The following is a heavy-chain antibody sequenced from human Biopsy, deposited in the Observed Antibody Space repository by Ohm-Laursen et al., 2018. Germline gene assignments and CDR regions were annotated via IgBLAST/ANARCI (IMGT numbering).Heavy chain of an antibody. V-gene: IGHV4-59*12. J-gene: IGHJ5*02. CDR3: ARTPRDSFWSGSYKRGLWFDP. CDR1: GGSIISYY. D-gene: IGHD3-3*01. Sequence: SVTLSFTCSVSGGSIISYYWTWIRQPPGKGLEWIGHVYNGGITNYNPSLKSRVTISKDTSKNQFSLQVNSVTAADTAGYYCARTPRDSFWSGSYKRGLWFDPWGQGTLVIVSS. CDR2: VYNGGIT.